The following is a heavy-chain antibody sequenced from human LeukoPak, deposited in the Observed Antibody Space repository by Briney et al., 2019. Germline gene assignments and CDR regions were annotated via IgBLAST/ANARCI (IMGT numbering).Heavy chain of an antibody. CDR1: GFSFKTYG. Sequence: PGGSLRLSCAASGFSFKTYGMHWVRQTPGKGLEWVALICYDGSNRFYADSVKGRFTISRDNSKSTLYLQMSSLRAEDTAVYFCASGLIGGSFDYWGQGTLVTVFS. D-gene: IGHD3-10*01. CDR2: ICYDGSNR. V-gene: IGHV3-33*03. J-gene: IGHJ4*02. CDR3: ASGLIGGSFDY.